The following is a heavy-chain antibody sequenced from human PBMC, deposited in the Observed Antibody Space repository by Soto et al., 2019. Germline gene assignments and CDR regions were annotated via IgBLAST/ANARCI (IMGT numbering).Heavy chain of an antibody. CDR1: GYTLTELS. D-gene: IGHD5-18*01. CDR2: INPSGGST. J-gene: IGHJ5*02. CDR3: ARVYPSDTRYGYVGNNWFDP. Sequence: GASVKVSCKVSGYTLTELSMHWVRQAPGQGLEWMGIINPSGGSTSYAQKFQGRVTMTRDTSTSTVYMELSSLRSEDTAVYYCARVYPSDTRYGYVGNNWFDPWGQGTLVTVSS. V-gene: IGHV1-46*03.